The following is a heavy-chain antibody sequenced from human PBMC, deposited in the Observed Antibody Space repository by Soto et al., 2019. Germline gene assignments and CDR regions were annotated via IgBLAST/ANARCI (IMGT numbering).Heavy chain of an antibody. Sequence: GGSLRLSCAASGFSFSSYDMHWVRQAPGKGLEWVAVIWYDGSNKYYSDSVKGRFTISRDNSKNTLNLQMNSLRAEDTAVYYCARDLSGIDGYWGQGTLVTVSS. D-gene: IGHD6-13*01. CDR1: GFSFSSYD. V-gene: IGHV3-33*01. J-gene: IGHJ4*02. CDR2: IWYDGSNK. CDR3: ARDLSGIDGY.